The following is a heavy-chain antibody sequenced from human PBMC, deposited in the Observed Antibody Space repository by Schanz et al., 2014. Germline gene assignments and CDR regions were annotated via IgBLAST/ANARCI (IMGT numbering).Heavy chain of an antibody. CDR3: ARGRSLGWCDY. V-gene: IGHV3-33*08. D-gene: IGHD2-21*01. CDR2: VCYDGSKK. Sequence: QVQLAESGGGVVQPGRSLRLSCAASGAASGFTFSNYAMHWVRQSPGKGLEWVAVVCYDGSKKYYADSVKGRFTTSRDNSKNTMYLQMHSLRAEDTAVYYCARGRSLGWCDYWGQGTLVTVSS. J-gene: IGHJ4*02. CDR1: ASGAASGFTFSNYA.